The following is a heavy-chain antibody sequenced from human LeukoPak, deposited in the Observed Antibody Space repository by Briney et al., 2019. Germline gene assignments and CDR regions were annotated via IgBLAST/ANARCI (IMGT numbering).Heavy chain of an antibody. Sequence: GSLRLSCAASGFTFSNYWMSWVRQAPGKGLEWVATIKLDGSEKYYVDSVKGRFTISRDNARESLYLQMNSLRAEDTAVYYCARNKGGFDSWGQGTVVTVSS. CDR3: ARNKGGFDS. CDR2: IKLDGSEK. J-gene: IGHJ4*02. CDR1: GFTFSNYW. D-gene: IGHD1/OR15-1a*01. V-gene: IGHV3-7*01.